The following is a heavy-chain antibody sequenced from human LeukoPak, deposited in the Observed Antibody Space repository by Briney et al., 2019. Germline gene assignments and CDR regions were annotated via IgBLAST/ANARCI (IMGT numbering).Heavy chain of an antibody. D-gene: IGHD6-13*01. CDR2: IYYRGST. J-gene: IGHJ3*02. CDR1: GGPISSSSYY. CDR3: ARHSEQQLDDAFDI. V-gene: IGHV4-39*01. Sequence: PSETLSLTCTVPGGPISSSSYYWGWIRQPPGKGLEWIGSIYYRGSTHYNSSLKSRVIISVDTSKKQFSLKVSSVTAADTAVYYFARHSEQQLDDAFDIWGQGTMVTVSS.